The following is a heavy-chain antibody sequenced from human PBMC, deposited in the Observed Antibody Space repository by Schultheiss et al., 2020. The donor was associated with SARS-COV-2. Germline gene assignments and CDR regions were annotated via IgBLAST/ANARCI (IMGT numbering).Heavy chain of an antibody. CDR3: ARVSLQQLVRDYYYMDV. D-gene: IGHD6-13*01. Sequence: SQTLSLTCAVYGGSFSGYYWSWIRQPPGKGLEWIGEINHSGSTNYNTSLKSRVTISVDTSKDQFSLKLSSVTAADTAVYYCARVSLQQLVRDYYYMDVWGKGTTVTVSS. J-gene: IGHJ6*03. CDR1: GGSFSGYY. V-gene: IGHV4-34*01. CDR2: INHSGST.